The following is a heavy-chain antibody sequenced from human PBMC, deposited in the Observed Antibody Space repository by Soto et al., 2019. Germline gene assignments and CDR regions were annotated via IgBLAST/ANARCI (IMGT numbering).Heavy chain of an antibody. D-gene: IGHD3-22*01. CDR1: GFTFSDYY. V-gene: IGHV3-11*01. Sequence: PGGSLRLSCAASGFTFSDYYMNWIRQAPGKGLEWVSYISESGTSISYADSVKGRFTISRDSARKSLYLHMSSLRVEDTAVYYCARDTAFINSGFFDAWGQGTPVTVSS. J-gene: IGHJ5*02. CDR3: ARDTAFINSGFFDA. CDR2: ISESGTSI.